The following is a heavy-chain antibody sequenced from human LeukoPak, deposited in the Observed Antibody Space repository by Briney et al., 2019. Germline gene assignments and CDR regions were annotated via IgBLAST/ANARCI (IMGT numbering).Heavy chain of an antibody. CDR2: MYYTGST. V-gene: IGHV4-59*01. J-gene: IGHJ5*02. CDR3: ARDEDGFDP. Sequence: PSETLSLTCTVSGGSISSYYWSWIRQPPGKGLEWIAYMYYTGSTNYNPSLKSRVTISVDMSNNQFSLKLSSVTAADTAVYYCARDEDGFDPWGQGTLVTVSS. CDR1: GGSISSYY.